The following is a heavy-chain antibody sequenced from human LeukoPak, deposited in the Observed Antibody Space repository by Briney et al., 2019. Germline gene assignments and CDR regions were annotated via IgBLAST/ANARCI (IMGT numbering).Heavy chain of an antibody. Sequence: GASVKVSCKASGYTFTSYGISWVRQAPGQGLEWMGWINPNSGGTNYAQKFQGRVTMTRDTSISTAYMELSRLRSDDTAVYYCAPIYYYDSSGYRYWGQGTLVTVSS. V-gene: IGHV1-2*02. CDR2: INPNSGGT. J-gene: IGHJ4*02. D-gene: IGHD3-22*01. CDR3: APIYYYDSSGYRY. CDR1: GYTFTSYG.